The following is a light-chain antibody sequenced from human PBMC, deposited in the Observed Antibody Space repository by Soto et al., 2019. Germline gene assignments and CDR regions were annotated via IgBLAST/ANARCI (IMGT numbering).Light chain of an antibody. Sequence: EIVLTQSPGTLSLSPGESATLSCRASQSVSSSYLAWYQQKPGQAPRLLIYGASSRATGIPDRFSGSGSGTDFNLTISRLEPEEFAVYYCQQYGSSPTFGQGTKVEIK. CDR1: QSVSSSY. CDR3: QQYGSSPT. J-gene: IGKJ1*01. CDR2: GAS. V-gene: IGKV3-20*01.